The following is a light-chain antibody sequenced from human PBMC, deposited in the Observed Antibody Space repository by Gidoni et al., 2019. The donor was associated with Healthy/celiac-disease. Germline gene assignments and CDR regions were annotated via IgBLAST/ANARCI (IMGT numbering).Light chain of an antibody. Sequence: AVSVALGQTVRITCQGDSLRSYYASWYQQKPGQAPVLVIYGKNNRPSGIPDRFSGSSSGNTASLTITGAQAEDEADYYCNSRDSSGNHVVFGGGTKLTVL. J-gene: IGLJ2*01. CDR2: GKN. CDR1: SLRSYY. CDR3: NSRDSSGNHVV. V-gene: IGLV3-19*01.